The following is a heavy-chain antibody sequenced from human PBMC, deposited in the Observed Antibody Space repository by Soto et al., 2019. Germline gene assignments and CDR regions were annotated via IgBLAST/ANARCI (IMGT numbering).Heavy chain of an antibody. CDR1: GFTFSSYA. D-gene: IGHD3-10*01. CDR3: AKRASGSYFDS. CDR2: ISGSGGST. Sequence: EVQLLESGGGLVQPGGSLRLSCAASGFTFSSYAMNWVRQAPGKGLEWVSVISGSGGSTYYADSVKGRFTISRDNSKSTLYMQMKSLGAEDAAVYYCAKRASGSYFDSWGQGTLVTVSS. J-gene: IGHJ4*02. V-gene: IGHV3-23*01.